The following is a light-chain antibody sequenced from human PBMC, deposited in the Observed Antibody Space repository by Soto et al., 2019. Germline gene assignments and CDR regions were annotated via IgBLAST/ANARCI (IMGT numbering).Light chain of an antibody. CDR1: SSNIGANYD. CDR2: GNT. Sequence: QSVLTQPPSVSGAPGQRVTISCTGSSSNIGANYDVHWYQHLPGTAPKLLIYGNTNRPSGVPDRFSGSKSGTSASLVITGLQAEDEADYYCQSYDSSLSGYVVGTGTKVTVL. V-gene: IGLV1-40*01. CDR3: QSYDSSLSGYV. J-gene: IGLJ1*01.